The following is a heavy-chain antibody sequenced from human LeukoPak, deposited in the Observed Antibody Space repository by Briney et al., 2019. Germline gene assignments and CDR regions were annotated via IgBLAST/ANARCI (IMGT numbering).Heavy chain of an antibody. CDR1: GGSISSYY. V-gene: IGHV4-4*09. Sequence: PSETLSLTCTVSGGSISSYYWSWIRQPPGKGLEWIGYIYTSGSTNYNPSLKGRVTISVDTSKNQFSLKLSSVTAADTAVYYCARSRQDLDYYGSGSYYWFDPWGQGTLVTVSS. CDR3: ARSRQDLDYYGSGSYYWFDP. D-gene: IGHD3-10*01. J-gene: IGHJ5*02. CDR2: IYTSGST.